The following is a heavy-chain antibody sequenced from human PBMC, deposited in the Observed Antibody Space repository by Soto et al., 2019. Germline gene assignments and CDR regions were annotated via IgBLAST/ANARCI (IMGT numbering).Heavy chain of an antibody. CDR3: AIDLITMIVVVRLGDDAFDI. D-gene: IGHD3-22*01. Sequence: SETLSLTCTVSGGSISSGDYYWSWIRQPPGKGLEWIGYIYYSGSTYYNPSLKSRVTISVDTSKNQFSLKLSSVTAADTAVYYCAIDLITMIVVVRLGDDAFDIWGQGTMVTVSS. V-gene: IGHV4-30-4*01. CDR1: GGSISSGDYY. J-gene: IGHJ3*02. CDR2: IYYSGST.